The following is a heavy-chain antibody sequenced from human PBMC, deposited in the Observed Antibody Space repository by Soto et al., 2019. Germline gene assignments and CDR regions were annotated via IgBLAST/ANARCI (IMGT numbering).Heavy chain of an antibody. J-gene: IGHJ6*02. Sequence: PSETLSLTSAVYGGSFSGYYWSWIRQPPGKGLEWIGEINHSGSTNYNPSLKSRVTISVDTSKNQFSLKLSSVTAADTAVYYCARGGHYYDSSGYPDYYYYGMDVWGQLTTVPVSS. CDR3: ARGGHYYDSSGYPDYYYYGMDV. CDR2: INHSGST. D-gene: IGHD3-22*01. V-gene: IGHV4-34*01. CDR1: GGSFSGYY.